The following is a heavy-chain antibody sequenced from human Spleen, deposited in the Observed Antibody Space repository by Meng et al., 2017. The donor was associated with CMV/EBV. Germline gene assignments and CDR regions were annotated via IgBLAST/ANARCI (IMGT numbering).Heavy chain of an antibody. Sequence: GGSLRLSCAASGFPFSNYEMNWVRQAPGKGLEWVSCISSGSGSIYYADSVKGRFTISRDNSKNTLYMQMNRLRAEDTAVYYCAKDLLWATVVSDYYNYYAMDVWGQGTTVTVSS. CDR1: GFPFSNYE. D-gene: IGHD3-10*01. V-gene: IGHV3-48*03. J-gene: IGHJ6*02. CDR2: ISSGSGSI. CDR3: AKDLLWATVVSDYYNYYAMDV.